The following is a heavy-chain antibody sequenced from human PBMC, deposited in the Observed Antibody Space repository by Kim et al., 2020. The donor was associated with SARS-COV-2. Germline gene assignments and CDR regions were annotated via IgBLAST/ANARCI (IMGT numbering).Heavy chain of an antibody. CDR1: GGSISGNDYY. CDR2: IAYSGRT. V-gene: IGHV4-39*01. D-gene: IGHD3-3*01. Sequence: SETLSLTCTVSGGSISGNDYYWDWIRQPPGKGLEWIGSIAYSGRTYYNPSLKSRVTISVDTSKNRISLKLSSVTAADTGVYYCARGMFGVVIIPYYSYYMDVWGKGTTVTVSS. J-gene: IGHJ6*03. CDR3: ARGMFGVVIIPYYSYYMDV.